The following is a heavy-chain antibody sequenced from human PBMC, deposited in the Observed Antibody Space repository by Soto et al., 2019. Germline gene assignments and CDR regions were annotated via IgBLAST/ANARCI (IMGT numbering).Heavy chain of an antibody. CDR3: ARAIGFLEWSHAFDI. V-gene: IGHV4-34*01. J-gene: IGHJ3*02. CDR2: INHSGST. D-gene: IGHD3-3*01. Sequence: SETLSLTCAVYGGSFSGYYWSWIRQPPGKGLEWIGEINHSGSTNYNPSLKSRVTISVDTSKNQFSLKLSSVTAADTAVYYCARAIGFLEWSHAFDIWGQGTMVTVSS. CDR1: GGSFSGYY.